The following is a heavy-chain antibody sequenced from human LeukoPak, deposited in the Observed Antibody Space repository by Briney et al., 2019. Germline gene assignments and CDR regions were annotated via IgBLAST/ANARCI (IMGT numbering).Heavy chain of an antibody. Sequence: SETLSLTCTVSGYSISSGYYWGWIRQPPGKGLEWIGSIYHSGSTYYNPSLKSRVTISVDTSKNQFSLKLSSVTAADTAVYYCARHGSQYYDILTGFGAFDIWGQGTMVTVSS. CDR3: ARHGSQYYDILTGFGAFDI. V-gene: IGHV4-38-2*02. CDR1: GYSISSGYY. CDR2: IYHSGST. D-gene: IGHD3-9*01. J-gene: IGHJ3*02.